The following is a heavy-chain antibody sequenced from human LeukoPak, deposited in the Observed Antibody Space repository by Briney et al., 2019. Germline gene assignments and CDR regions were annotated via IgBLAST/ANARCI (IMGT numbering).Heavy chain of an antibody. CDR1: GFTFSSYS. V-gene: IGHV3-21*01. CDR3: ARETYYDILTGYGWFDP. Sequence: GGSLRLSCAASGFTFSSYSMNWVRQAPGKGLEWVTSISSSSSYIYYADSVKGRFTISRDNAKNSLYLQMNSLGAEDTAVYYCARETYYDILTGYGWFDPWGQGTLVTASS. CDR2: ISSSSSYI. D-gene: IGHD3-9*01. J-gene: IGHJ5*02.